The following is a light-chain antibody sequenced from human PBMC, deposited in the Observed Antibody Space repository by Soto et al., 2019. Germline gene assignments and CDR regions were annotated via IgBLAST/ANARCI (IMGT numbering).Light chain of an antibody. CDR2: RNN. J-gene: IGLJ1*01. CDR3: AAWDDSLSGYV. Sequence: QSVLTQPPSASGAPGQRVTISCSGSSSNIGSTYVYWYQQIPGMAPKLLIYRNNQRPSGVPDRFSGSKSGTSASLAISGLRSEDEAYYYCAAWDDSLSGYVFGTGTKVTVL. V-gene: IGLV1-47*01. CDR1: SSNIGSTY.